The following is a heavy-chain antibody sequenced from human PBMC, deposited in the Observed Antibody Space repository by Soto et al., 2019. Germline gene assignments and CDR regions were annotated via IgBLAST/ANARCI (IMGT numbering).Heavy chain of an antibody. J-gene: IGHJ4*02. V-gene: IGHV4-39*01. Sequence: QLQLQESGPGLVKPSETLSLTCTVSGGSISSSSYYWGWIRQPPGKGLEWIGSIYYSGSTYYNPSLKSRVTISVDTSKNQFSLKLSSVTAADTAVYYCASSPSGSSGYYWGRGGYFDYWGQGTLVTVSS. D-gene: IGHD3-22*01. CDR3: ASSPSGSSGYYWGRGGYFDY. CDR1: GGSISSSSYY. CDR2: IYYSGST.